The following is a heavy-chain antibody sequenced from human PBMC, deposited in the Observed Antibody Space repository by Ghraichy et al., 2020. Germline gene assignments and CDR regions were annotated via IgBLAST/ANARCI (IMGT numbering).Heavy chain of an antibody. V-gene: IGHV4-34*01. Sequence: TLSLTCAVYGGSFSGYYWSWIRQPPGKGLEWIGEINHSGSTNYNPSLKSRVTISVDTSKNQFSLKLSSVTAADTAVYYCARAITIFGVVGTRGWFDPWGQGTLVTVSS. CDR3: ARAITIFGVVGTRGWFDP. J-gene: IGHJ5*02. CDR1: GGSFSGYY. CDR2: INHSGST. D-gene: IGHD3-3*01.